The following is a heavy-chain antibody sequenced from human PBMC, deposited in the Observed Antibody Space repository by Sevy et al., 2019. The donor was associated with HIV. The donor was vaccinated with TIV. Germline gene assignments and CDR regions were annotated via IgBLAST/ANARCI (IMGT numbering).Heavy chain of an antibody. CDR1: GSNFNTYT. CDR3: ARGGEWFDT. V-gene: IGHV3-21*01. Sequence: GGSLRLSCAASGSNFNTYTINWVRQAPGKGLEWVSSISRSSSYIYYAESVKGRFTISRDNAKNSLYLQMNSLSADDTAVYYCARGGEWFDTWGQGTPVTVSS. CDR2: ISRSSSYI. J-gene: IGHJ5*02. D-gene: IGHD1-26*01.